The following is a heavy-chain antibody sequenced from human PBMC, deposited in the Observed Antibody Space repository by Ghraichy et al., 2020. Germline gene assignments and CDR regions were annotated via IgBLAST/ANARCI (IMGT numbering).Heavy chain of an antibody. CDR1: GGSISSYY. CDR2: IYYSGST. CDR3: ARGGLAGSLGAGHYGMDV. V-gene: IGHV4-59*01. J-gene: IGHJ6*02. D-gene: IGHD1-26*01. Sequence: SQTLSLTCTVSGGSISSYYWSWIRQPPGKGLEWIGYIYYSGSTNYNPSLKSRVTISVDTSKNQFSLKLSSVTAADTAVYYCARGGLAGSLGAGHYGMDVWGQGTTVTVSS.